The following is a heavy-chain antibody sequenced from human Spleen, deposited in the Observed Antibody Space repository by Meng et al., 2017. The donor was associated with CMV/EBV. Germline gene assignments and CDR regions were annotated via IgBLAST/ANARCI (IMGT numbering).Heavy chain of an antibody. CDR2: IYYSGST. Sequence: SETLSLTCAVYGGSFSGFFWSWIRQPPGKGLEWIGYIYYSGSTNYNPSLKSRVTISVDTSKNQLSLRLTSVTAADTAVYYCARETRYYYGLDVWDQGTTVTVSS. CDR3: ARETRYYYGLDV. V-gene: IGHV4-59*01. CDR1: GGSFSGFF. J-gene: IGHJ6*02.